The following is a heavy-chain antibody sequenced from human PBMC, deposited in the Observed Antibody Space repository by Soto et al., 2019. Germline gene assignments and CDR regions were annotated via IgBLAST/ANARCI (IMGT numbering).Heavy chain of an antibody. CDR2: ISAYNGNT. J-gene: IGHJ6*02. D-gene: IGHD4-4*01. Sequence: GASVKVSCKASGYTFTSYGISWVRQAPGQGLEWMGWISAYNGNTNYAQKLQGRVTMTTDTSTSTAYMGLRSLRSDDTAVYYCARESLVTNGGYYYYYGMDVWGQGTTVTVSS. CDR3: ARESLVTNGGYYYYYGMDV. V-gene: IGHV1-18*01. CDR1: GYTFTSYG.